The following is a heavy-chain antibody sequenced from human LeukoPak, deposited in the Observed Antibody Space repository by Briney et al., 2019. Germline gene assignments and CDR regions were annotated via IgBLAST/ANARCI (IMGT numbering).Heavy chain of an antibody. D-gene: IGHD3-16*01. CDR2: INHNGNVN. J-gene: IGHJ4*02. CDR1: GVTFSIYS. V-gene: IGHV3-7*01. Sequence: GGSLRLSCAASGVTFSIYSMNWARQAPGKGLEWVASINHNGNVNYYVDSVKGRFTISRDNAKNSLYLQMNSLRAEDTAVYYCARGVWYWGQGTLVTVSS. CDR3: ARGVWY.